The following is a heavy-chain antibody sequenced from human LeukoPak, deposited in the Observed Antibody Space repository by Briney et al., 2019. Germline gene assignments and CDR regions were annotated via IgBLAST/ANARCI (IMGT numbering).Heavy chain of an antibody. J-gene: IGHJ4*02. V-gene: IGHV3-7*01. CDR1: GFTLSTYW. CDR3: ARDSSGYQ. Sequence: PGGSLRLSCAASGFTLSTYWMSWVRQAPGKGLERVANIKEDGSEKYYGDSVKGRFTISRDNAKNSLYLQMNSLRAEDTAVYYCARDSSGYQWGQGTLVTVSS. D-gene: IGHD3-22*01. CDR2: IKEDGSEK.